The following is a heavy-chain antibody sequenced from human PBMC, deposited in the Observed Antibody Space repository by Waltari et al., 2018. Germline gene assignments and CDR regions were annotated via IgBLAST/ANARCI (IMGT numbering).Heavy chain of an antibody. CDR3: ARKAAAAPLGYYYGMDV. V-gene: IGHV1-69*01. J-gene: IGHJ6*02. CDR1: GGTFSSYA. Sequence: QVQLVQSGAEVKKPGSSVKVSCKASGGTFSSYAISWVRQAPGQGLEWMGGIIPIFGTANYAQKIQGRVTINADESTSTAYMELSSLRSEDTAVYYCARKAAAAPLGYYYGMDVWGQGTTVTVSS. D-gene: IGHD6-13*01. CDR2: IIPIFGTA.